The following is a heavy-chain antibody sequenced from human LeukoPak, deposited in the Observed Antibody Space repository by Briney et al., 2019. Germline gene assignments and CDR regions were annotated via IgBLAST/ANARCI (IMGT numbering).Heavy chain of an antibody. CDR2: ITWDGSST. Sequence: PGGSLRLSCVASGFVFSDSRMHWVRHAPGKGLEWVSRITWDGSSTAYADSVKGHFTVSRDNARTTLYLQMNSLRVEDTAVYFCAKSRRDFWGQGTLVTVSS. CDR3: AKSRRDF. V-gene: IGHV3-74*01. CDR1: GFVFSDSR. J-gene: IGHJ4*02.